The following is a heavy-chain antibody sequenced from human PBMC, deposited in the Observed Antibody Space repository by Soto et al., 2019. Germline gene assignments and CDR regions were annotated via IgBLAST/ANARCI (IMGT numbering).Heavy chain of an antibody. CDR2: TYYSGST. Sequence: SETLSLTCTVSGGSISSYYWSWIRQPPWKGLEWIAYTYYSGSTNYNPSLKSRVTISVDTSKNQFSLKLSSVTAADTAVYYCARSNAPYFDYWGQGTLVTVSS. J-gene: IGHJ4*02. CDR1: GGSISSYY. D-gene: IGHD1-1*01. CDR3: ARSNAPYFDY. V-gene: IGHV4-59*08.